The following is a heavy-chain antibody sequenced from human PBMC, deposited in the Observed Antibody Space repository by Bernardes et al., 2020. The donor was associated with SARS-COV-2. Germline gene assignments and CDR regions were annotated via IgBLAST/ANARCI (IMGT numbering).Heavy chain of an antibody. D-gene: IGHD6-13*01. V-gene: IGHV1-2*04. CDR3: ARVLSSGIAAAHLGY. CDR2: INPNSGGT. Sequence: ASVKVSRKASGYTFTGYYMHWVRQAPGQGLEWMGWINPNSGGTNYAQKFQGWVTMTRDTSISTAYMELSRLRSDDTAVYYCARVLSSGIAAAHLGYWGQGTLVTVSS. J-gene: IGHJ4*02. CDR1: GYTFTGYY.